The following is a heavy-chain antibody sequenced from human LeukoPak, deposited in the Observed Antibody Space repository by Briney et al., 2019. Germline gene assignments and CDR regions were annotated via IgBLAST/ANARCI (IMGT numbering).Heavy chain of an antibody. CDR2: ISLSGSTI. J-gene: IGHJ4*02. CDR1: GFNFSDFY. D-gene: IGHD2-2*01. V-gene: IGHV3-11*01. CDR3: AREASCSSTTCYFDY. Sequence: GGSLRLSCAASGFNFSDFYMSWIRQAPGKGLEWLSSISLSGSTITYAASVKGRVTVSRDNAKNSVVLHILSPRADDTAVYYCAREASCSSTTCYFDYWGQGTLVTVSS.